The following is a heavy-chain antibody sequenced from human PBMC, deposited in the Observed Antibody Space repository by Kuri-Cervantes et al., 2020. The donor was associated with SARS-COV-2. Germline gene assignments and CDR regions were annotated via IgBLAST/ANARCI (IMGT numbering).Heavy chain of an antibody. Sequence: GGSLRLSCVASGFTFSSHDMHRVRQPTGKGLEWVSGIATAGDPYFAASVTGRFTISRENAKNSLYLQMDSLRAGDTAVYYCARVSWGGDGFDIWGQGTMVTVSS. CDR3: ARVSWGGDGFDI. D-gene: IGHD3-16*01. J-gene: IGHJ3*02. CDR2: IATAGDP. CDR1: GFTFSSHD. V-gene: IGHV3-13*05.